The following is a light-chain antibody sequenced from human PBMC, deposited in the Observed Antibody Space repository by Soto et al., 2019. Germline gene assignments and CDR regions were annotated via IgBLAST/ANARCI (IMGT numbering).Light chain of an antibody. CDR1: QGISSW. CDR2: SAS. J-gene: IGKJ2*01. V-gene: IGKV1-12*01. Sequence: DIQMTQSPSSVSASVGDRVTITCRASQGISSWLAWYQQKPGKVPKLLIYSASSLHSGVPSRFTGSGSETDFTLTIRSLQPEDFATYYCQHGYVAPYNFGQGTKVDIK. CDR3: QHGYVAPYN.